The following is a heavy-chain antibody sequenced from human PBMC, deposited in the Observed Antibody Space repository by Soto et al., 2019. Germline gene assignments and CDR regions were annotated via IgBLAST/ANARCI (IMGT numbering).Heavy chain of an antibody. CDR1: GYTFTGYY. V-gene: IGHV1-2*04. CDR2: INPNSGGT. CDR3: ARGIAAAAARGMDV. D-gene: IGHD6-13*01. Sequence: QVQLVQSGAEVKKPGASVKVSCKASGYTFTGYYMHWVRQAPGQGLEWMGWINPNSGGTNYAQKFQGWVTMTRDTSSSTADMELSRLRSDDTAVYYCARGIAAAAARGMDVWGQGTTVTVSS. J-gene: IGHJ6*02.